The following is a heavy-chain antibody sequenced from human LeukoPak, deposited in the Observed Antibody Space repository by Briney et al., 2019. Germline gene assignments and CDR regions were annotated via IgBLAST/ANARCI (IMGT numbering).Heavy chain of an antibody. CDR1: GYTFTSYD. Sequence: GASVKVSCKASGYTFTSYDINWVRQATGQGLEWMGWMNPNSGNTGYAQKFQGRVTITRNTSISTAYMELRGLRSDDTAVYYCARGQSSTWYFSAYSFNWFDPWGQGTLVTVSS. D-gene: IGHD6-13*01. CDR2: MNPNSGNT. CDR3: ARGQSSTWYFSAYSFNWFDP. V-gene: IGHV1-8*03. J-gene: IGHJ5*02.